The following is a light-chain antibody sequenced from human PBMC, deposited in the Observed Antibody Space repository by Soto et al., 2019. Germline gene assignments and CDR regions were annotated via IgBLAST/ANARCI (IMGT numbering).Light chain of an antibody. Sequence: DIQLTQTPSSVSASIGDRVTITCRASQSVSSWLAWYQQKPGRAPKLLVYAASSFQSGVPSRFSGSRSWTAYTLTINSMQPKDFATYYCQQADSCPLITFGQGTRLEMK. J-gene: IGKJ5*01. CDR2: AAS. CDR1: QSVSSW. V-gene: IGKV1D-12*01. CDR3: QQADSCPLIT.